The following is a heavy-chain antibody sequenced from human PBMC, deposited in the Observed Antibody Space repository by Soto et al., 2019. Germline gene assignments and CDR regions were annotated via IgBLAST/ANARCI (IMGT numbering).Heavy chain of an antibody. CDR2: INPNSGGT. Sequence: QVQLVQSGAEVKKPGASVKVSCKASGYTFTGYYMHWVRQAPGQGLEWMGWINPNSGGTNYAQKFQGWVTMTRDTSISTAYMELSRLRSDDTAVYYCARSTSDFWSGYSYYGMDVWGQGTTVTVSS. V-gene: IGHV1-2*04. D-gene: IGHD3-3*01. CDR3: ARSTSDFWSGYSYYGMDV. J-gene: IGHJ6*02. CDR1: GYTFTGYY.